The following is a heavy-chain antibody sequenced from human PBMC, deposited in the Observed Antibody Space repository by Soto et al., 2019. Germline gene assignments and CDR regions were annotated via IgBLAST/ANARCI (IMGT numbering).Heavy chain of an antibody. V-gene: IGHV1-18*01. CDR1: GYTFTSYG. J-gene: IGHJ5*02. D-gene: IGHD2-15*01. Sequence: GASVKVSCKASGYTFTSYGISWVRQAPGQGLEWMGWISPYNGNTNYAQKLQGRVTMTTDTSTSTAYMELRSLRSDDTAVYYCARGGLGYCRGGSCPKTWFDPWGQGTLVTVSS. CDR3: ARGGLGYCRGGSCPKTWFDP. CDR2: ISPYNGNT.